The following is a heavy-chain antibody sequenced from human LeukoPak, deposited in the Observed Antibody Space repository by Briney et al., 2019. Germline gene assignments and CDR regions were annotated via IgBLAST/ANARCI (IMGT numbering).Heavy chain of an antibody. CDR2: IYYSGST. CDR1: GGSISSYY. Sequence: SETLSLTCTVSGGSISSYYWSWIRQPPGKGLEWIGYIYYSGSTNYNPSLKSRVTISVDTSKNQFSLKLSSVTAADTAVYHRARTYYYDSSGYYYWGQGTLVTVSS. J-gene: IGHJ4*02. V-gene: IGHV4-59*01. D-gene: IGHD3-22*01. CDR3: ARTYYYDSSGYYY.